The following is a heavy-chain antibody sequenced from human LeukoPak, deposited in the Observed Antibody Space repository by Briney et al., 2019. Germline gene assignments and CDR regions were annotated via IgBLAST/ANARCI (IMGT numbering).Heavy chain of an antibody. Sequence: GGSLRLSCAASGFTFSSYAMSWVRQAPGKGLEWVSAISGSGGSTYYADSVKGRFTISRDNSKNTLYLQMNSLRAEDTAVYYCAKVSLGYCSGGSCYSFSDYWGQGTLVTVSS. D-gene: IGHD2-15*01. V-gene: IGHV3-23*01. J-gene: IGHJ4*02. CDR3: AKVSLGYCSGGSCYSFSDY. CDR1: GFTFSSYA. CDR2: ISGSGGST.